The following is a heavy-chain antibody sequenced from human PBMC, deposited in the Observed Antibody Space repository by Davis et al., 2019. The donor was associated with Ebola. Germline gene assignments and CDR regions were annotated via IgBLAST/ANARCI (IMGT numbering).Heavy chain of an antibody. D-gene: IGHD6-19*01. CDR1: GDSMKSYY. CDR2: IYSSGST. Sequence: PSETLSLTCTVSGDSMKSYYWIWTRQPPGKGLEYIGYIYSSGSTNSYPSLQSRVTMSLDMSASEFSLRLTSVTAADTAFYYCARDGVAGKTAIDYWGQGTLVSVSS. J-gene: IGHJ4*02. V-gene: IGHV4-4*08. CDR3: ARDGVAGKTAIDY.